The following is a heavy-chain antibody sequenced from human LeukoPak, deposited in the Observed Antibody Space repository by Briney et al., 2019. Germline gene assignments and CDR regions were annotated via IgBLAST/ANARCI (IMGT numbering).Heavy chain of an antibody. V-gene: IGHV4-34*01. CDR2: INHSGST. J-gene: IGHJ4*02. Sequence: PSETLSLTCAVYGGSFSGYYWSWIRQPPGKGPEWIGEINHSGSTNYNPSLKSQVTISVDTSKNQFSLKLSSVTAADTAVYYCARGFSSTSFDYWGQGTLVTVSS. D-gene: IGHD6-6*01. CDR1: GGSFSGYY. CDR3: ARGFSSTSFDY.